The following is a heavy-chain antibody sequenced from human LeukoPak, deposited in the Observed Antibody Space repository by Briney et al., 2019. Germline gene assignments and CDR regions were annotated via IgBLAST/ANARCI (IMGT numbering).Heavy chain of an antibody. Sequence: PSGTLSLTCIVSGDSLRSSIYYCGCIRQPPGQGLEWIGSIHDSGSTYYNPSLKSRVTISVDTSKNQFSLTLSSVTAADTAVYYCAALVDSGDLVHLQAYWGQGTLVTVSS. V-gene: IGHV4-39*01. D-gene: IGHD2-21*01. CDR2: IHDSGST. J-gene: IGHJ4*02. CDR1: GDSLRSSIYY. CDR3: AALVDSGDLVHLQAY.